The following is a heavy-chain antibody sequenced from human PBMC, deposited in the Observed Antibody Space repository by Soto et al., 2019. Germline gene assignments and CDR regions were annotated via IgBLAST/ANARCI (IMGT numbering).Heavy chain of an antibody. D-gene: IGHD3-3*01. V-gene: IGHV3-23*04. Sequence: EVQLVQSGGGFVQPGGSLRLACAASGFTFSRSPMRWVRQVPGQGLEWISDIGDDGSSVYYVDSGKGRFTISRDNSKNTSTLRMKNLRAEDTTIYSCVRDRYTMSDFWSAFSSDWGQGDLGIVSS. CDR3: VRDRYTMSDFWSAFSSD. CDR1: GFTFSRSP. J-gene: IGHJ4*02. CDR2: IGDDGSSV.